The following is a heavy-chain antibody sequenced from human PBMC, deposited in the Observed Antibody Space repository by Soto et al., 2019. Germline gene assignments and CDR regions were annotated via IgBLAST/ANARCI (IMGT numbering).Heavy chain of an antibody. CDR2: IYYSGST. CDR1: GGSVSSGSYY. D-gene: IGHD1-26*01. J-gene: IGHJ4*02. Sequence: SETLSLTCTVSGGSVSSGSYYWSWIRQPPGKGLEWIGYIYYSGSTNYNPFLKSRVTISVDTSKNQFSLKLSSVTAADTAVYYCARDKGIVGATTFDYWGQGTLVTVSS. V-gene: IGHV4-61*01. CDR3: ARDKGIVGATTFDY.